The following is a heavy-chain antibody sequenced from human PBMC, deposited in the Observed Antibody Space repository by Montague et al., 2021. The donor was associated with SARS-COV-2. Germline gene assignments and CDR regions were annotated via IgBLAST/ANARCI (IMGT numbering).Heavy chain of an antibody. Sequence: SETLSLTCTVSGGSISSTSYYWGWIRQSPGKGLEWIGSIYHSGSTNYNPSLKSRVTISVDTSKKQFSLQLSSVTAADTAVYYCARTRGYDPLFDFWGQGTLVTVSS. CDR1: GGSISSTSYY. D-gene: IGHD5-12*01. CDR3: ARTRGYDPLFDF. CDR2: IYHSGST. V-gene: IGHV4-39*07. J-gene: IGHJ4*02.